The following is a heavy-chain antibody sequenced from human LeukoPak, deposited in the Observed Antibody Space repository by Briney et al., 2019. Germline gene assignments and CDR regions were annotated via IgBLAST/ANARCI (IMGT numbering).Heavy chain of an antibody. Sequence: GASVKVSCKASGYTFTSYDINWVRQATGQGLEWMGWMNPNSGNTGYAQKFQGRVTITRNTSISTAYMELSSLRSEDMAVYYCARMSGYRNWFDPWGQGTLVTVSS. D-gene: IGHD3-3*01. CDR1: GYTFTSYD. CDR2: MNPNSGNT. CDR3: ARMSGYRNWFDP. J-gene: IGHJ5*02. V-gene: IGHV1-8*03.